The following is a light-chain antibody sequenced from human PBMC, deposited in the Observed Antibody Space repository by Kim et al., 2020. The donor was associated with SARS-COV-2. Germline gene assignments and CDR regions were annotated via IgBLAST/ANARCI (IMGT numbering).Light chain of an antibody. J-gene: IGLJ2*01. CDR3: SSYTSSSTLVV. CDR2: DVS. CDR1: RSDVGGYNY. V-gene: IGLV2-14*03. Sequence: QSITIACTGTRSDVGGYNYVSWYQQHPGKAPKLMIYDVSNRPSGVSNRFSGCKSGNTASLTISGLQAEDEADYYCSSYTSSSTLVVFGGGTQLTVL.